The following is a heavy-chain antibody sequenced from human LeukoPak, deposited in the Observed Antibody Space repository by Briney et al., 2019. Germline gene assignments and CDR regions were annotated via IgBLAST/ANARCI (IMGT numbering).Heavy chain of an antibody. CDR1: GFRPINYA. V-gene: IGHV3-23*01. D-gene: IGHD4-17*01. CDR3: AKCRLSYGDDAFHV. CDR2: GAGGGGKK. J-gene: IGHJ3*01. Sequence: PVGSPRLSSAASGFRPINYAMSSVPEALGEGGGWGSYGAGGGGKKLHADSVKGRFTISRDNSRNTMFLQMNSLRVEDTAVYYCAKCRLSYGDDAFHVWGQGTMVLVSS.